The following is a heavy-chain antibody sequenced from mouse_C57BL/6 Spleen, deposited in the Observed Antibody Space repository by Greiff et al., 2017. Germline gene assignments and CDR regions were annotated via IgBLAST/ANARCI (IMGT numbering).Heavy chain of an antibody. D-gene: IGHD2-2*01. J-gene: IGHJ3*01. V-gene: IGHV1-82*01. Sequence: QVQLQQSGPELVKPGASVKISCKASGYAFSSSWMNWVKQRPGKGLEWIGRIYPGDGDTNYNGKFKGKATLTADKSSSTAYMQLSSLTSEDTAVYYCTTREVTTGDWFAYWGQGTLVTVSA. CDR1: GYAFSSSW. CDR3: TTREVTTGDWFAY. CDR2: IYPGDGDT.